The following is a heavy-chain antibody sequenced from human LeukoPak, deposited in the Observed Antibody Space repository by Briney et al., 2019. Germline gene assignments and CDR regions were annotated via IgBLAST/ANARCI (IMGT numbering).Heavy chain of an antibody. J-gene: IGHJ4*02. D-gene: IGHD2-21*02. CDR2: ISWNSGSI. CDR1: GFTFDDYA. Sequence: GGSLRLSCAASGFTFDDYAMHWVRQAPGKGLEWVSGISWNSGSIDYADSVKGRFTISRDNTKNSLYPQMNSLRAEDTALYYCAKDSRLRAFDYWGQGTLVTVSS. V-gene: IGHV3-9*01. CDR3: AKDSRLRAFDY.